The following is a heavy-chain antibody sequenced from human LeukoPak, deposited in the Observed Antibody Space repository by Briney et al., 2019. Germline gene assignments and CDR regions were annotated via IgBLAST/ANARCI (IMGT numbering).Heavy chain of an antibody. CDR2: IYHSGST. J-gene: IGHJ4*02. CDR3: ARHAGSSWVYFDY. Sequence: SETLSLTCAVSGYSISSGYYWGWIRQPPGKGLEWIGSIYHSGSTYYNPSLKSRVTTSVDTSKNQFSLKLSSVTAADTAVYYCARHAGSSWVYFDYWGQGTLVTVSS. CDR1: GYSISSGYY. D-gene: IGHD6-13*01. V-gene: IGHV4-38-2*01.